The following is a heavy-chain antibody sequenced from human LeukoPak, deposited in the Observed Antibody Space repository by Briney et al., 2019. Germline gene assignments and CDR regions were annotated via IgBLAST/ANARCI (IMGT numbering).Heavy chain of an antibody. Sequence: GGSLRLSCAASGFTFSSYSMNWVRQAPGKGLEWVSYISSSSSTIYYADSVKGRLTISRDNAKNSLYLQMNSLRAEDTAVYYCARDYCSSTSCWFDYWGQGTLVTASS. CDR3: ARDYCSSTSCWFDY. V-gene: IGHV3-48*04. J-gene: IGHJ4*02. D-gene: IGHD2-2*01. CDR2: ISSSSSTI. CDR1: GFTFSSYS.